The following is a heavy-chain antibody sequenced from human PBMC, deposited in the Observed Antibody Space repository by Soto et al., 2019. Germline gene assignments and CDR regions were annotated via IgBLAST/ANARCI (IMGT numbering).Heavy chain of an antibody. Sequence: QVQLQESGPGLVKPSDTLSLTCAVSGYSISSSNWWGWIRQPPGKGLEWIGYIYYSGTTYYNPSLTSXXTXSXXTSKNQFSLKLTSVTAVDAAVYYCARREIQGPIDYWGQGTLVTVSP. CDR3: ARREIQGPIDY. CDR1: GYSISSSNW. CDR2: IYYSGTT. D-gene: IGHD1-26*01. V-gene: IGHV4-28*01. J-gene: IGHJ4*02.